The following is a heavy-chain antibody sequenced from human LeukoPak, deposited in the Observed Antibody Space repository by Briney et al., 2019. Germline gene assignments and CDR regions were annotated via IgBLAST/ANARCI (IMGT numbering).Heavy chain of an antibody. CDR2: ISYDGVIK. D-gene: IGHD3-16*01. Sequence: GGSLRLSCAASGFTFNSFGMHWVRQVPGKGLEWLALISYDGVIKFYADSVKGRFTISRDNSMKTLHLQINSVRLEDTGLYFCAKDWGTVNWFDSWGQGTLVTVSS. J-gene: IGHJ5*01. CDR3: AKDWGTVNWFDS. CDR1: GFTFNSFG. V-gene: IGHV3-30*18.